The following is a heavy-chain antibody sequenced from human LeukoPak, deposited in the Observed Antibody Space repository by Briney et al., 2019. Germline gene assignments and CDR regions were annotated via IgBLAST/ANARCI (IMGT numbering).Heavy chain of an antibody. CDR3: ASDRRSDSSGYAFDI. V-gene: IGHV3-20*04. CDR1: GFTFDDYA. CDR2: INWNGDNT. D-gene: IGHD3-22*01. Sequence: GGSLRLSCVASGFTFDDYAMSWVRQAPGKGLEWVSGINWNGDNTVYADSVKGRFTISRDNARNSLYLQMNSLGAEDTAFYYCASDRRSDSSGYAFDIWGQGTMVTVSS. J-gene: IGHJ3*02.